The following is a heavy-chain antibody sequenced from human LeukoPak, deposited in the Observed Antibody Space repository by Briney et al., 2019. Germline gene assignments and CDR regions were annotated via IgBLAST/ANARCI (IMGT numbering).Heavy chain of an antibody. CDR1: GFTFSSYA. J-gene: IGHJ4*02. Sequence: GGSLRLSCAASGFTFSSYAMHWVRQAPGKGLEWVAVISYDGSNKYYADSVKGRFTISRDNSKNTLYLQMNSLRAEDTAVYYCARALRSSSWYGFDYWGQGTPVTVSS. CDR2: ISYDGSNK. D-gene: IGHD6-13*01. V-gene: IGHV3-30*04. CDR3: ARALRSSSWYGFDY.